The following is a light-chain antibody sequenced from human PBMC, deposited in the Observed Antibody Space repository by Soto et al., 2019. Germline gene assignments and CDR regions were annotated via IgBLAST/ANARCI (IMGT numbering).Light chain of an antibody. V-gene: IGLV2-14*01. CDR3: SSYTTSSTVV. CDR2: EVS. CDR1: SSDVGGYNS. J-gene: IGLJ2*01. Sequence: QSALTQPASVSGSSGQSISISCTGTSSDVGGYNSVSWFQQYPGKAPKLMIYEVSNRPSGISNRFSGSKSGNTASLTISGLQTEDEADYYCSSYTTSSTVVFGGGTKVTVL.